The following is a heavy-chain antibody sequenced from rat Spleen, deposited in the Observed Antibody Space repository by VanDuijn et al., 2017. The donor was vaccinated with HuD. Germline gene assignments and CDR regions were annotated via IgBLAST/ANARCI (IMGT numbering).Heavy chain of an antibody. CDR2: ITNTGGST. CDR1: GFTFSDYG. J-gene: IGHJ2*01. V-gene: IGHV5-25*01. D-gene: IGHD1-12*03. CDR3: TRGYAHY. Sequence: EVQLVESGGGLVQPGRSMKLSCAASGFTFSDYGMAWVLQAPTKGLEWVASITNTGGSTYYPDSVKGRFTISRDNAKSTLYLQMNSLRSEDTATYYCTRGYAHYWGQGVMVTVSS.